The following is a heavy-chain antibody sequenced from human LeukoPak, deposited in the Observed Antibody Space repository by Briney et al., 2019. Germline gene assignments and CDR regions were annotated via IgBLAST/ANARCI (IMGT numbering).Heavy chain of an antibody. CDR3: ARDPRGDGYNGGYYFDY. Sequence: ASVKVSCKASGYTFTGYYMHWVRQAPGQGLEWMGWINPNSGGTNYAQKFQGRVTMTRDTSISTAYMELSRLRSDDTAVYYCARDPRGDGYNGGYYFDYWGQGTLVTVSS. CDR1: GYTFTGYY. D-gene: IGHD5-24*01. CDR2: INPNSGGT. J-gene: IGHJ4*02. V-gene: IGHV1-2*02.